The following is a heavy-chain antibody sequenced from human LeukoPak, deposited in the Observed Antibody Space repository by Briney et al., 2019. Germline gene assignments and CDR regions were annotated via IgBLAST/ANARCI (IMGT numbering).Heavy chain of an antibody. J-gene: IGHJ4*02. V-gene: IGHV3-30-3*01. CDR3: ASQAYGGNSGWGY. CDR2: ISYDGSNK. D-gene: IGHD4-23*01. CDR1: GFTFSSYA. Sequence: GGSLRLSCAASGFTFSSYAMHWVRQAPGKGLEWVAVISYDGSNKYYADSVKGRFTISRDNAKNSLYLQMNSLRAEDTAVYYCASQAYGGNSGWGYWGQGTLVTVSS.